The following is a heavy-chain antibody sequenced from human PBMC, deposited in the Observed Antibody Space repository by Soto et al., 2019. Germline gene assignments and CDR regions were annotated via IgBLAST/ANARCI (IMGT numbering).Heavy chain of an antibody. CDR2: IYYSGST. CDR3: ARASRGWGVVTAMEGDY. CDR1: GGSISSGDYY. D-gene: IGHD2-21*02. V-gene: IGHV4-30-4*01. Sequence: SETLSLTCTVSGGSISSGDYYWSWIRQPPGKGLEWIGYIYYSGSTYYNPSLKSRVTISVDTSKNQFSLKLSSVTAADTAVYYCARASRGWGVVTAMEGDYWGQGTLVTVSS. J-gene: IGHJ4*02.